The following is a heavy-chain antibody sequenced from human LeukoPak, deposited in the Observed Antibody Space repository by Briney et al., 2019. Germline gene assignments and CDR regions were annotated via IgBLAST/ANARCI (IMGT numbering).Heavy chain of an antibody. CDR2: IYYSGST. Sequence: SETLSLTCTVSGGSISRYYWSWIRQPPEKGLEWMGYIYYSGSTNYNPSLKSRVTISVDTSKNQFSLKLSSVTAADTAVYYCARGGDSSGYYDYWGQGTLVTVSS. D-gene: IGHD3-22*01. CDR1: GGSISRYY. V-gene: IGHV4-59*12. CDR3: ARGGDSSGYYDY. J-gene: IGHJ4*02.